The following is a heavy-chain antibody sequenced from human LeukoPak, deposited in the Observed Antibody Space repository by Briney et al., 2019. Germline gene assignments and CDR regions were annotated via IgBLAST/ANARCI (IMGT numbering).Heavy chain of an antibody. D-gene: IGHD2-2*01. J-gene: IGHJ4*02. CDR3: AKHYCSDASCSVFSFDS. V-gene: IGHV3-23*01. CDR1: GFTFNNYA. CDR2: ICGNCGTA. Sequence: GGSLRLSCAASGFTFNNYAMNWVRQAPGKGLEWVSSICGNCGTAYYVDSVKGRFTISRDNSKNTLYLQMNSLRAEDTAVYYCAKHYCSDASCSVFSFDSWGQGTLVTVS.